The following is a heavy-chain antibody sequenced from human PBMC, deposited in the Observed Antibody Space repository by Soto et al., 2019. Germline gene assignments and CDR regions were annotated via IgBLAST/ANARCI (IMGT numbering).Heavy chain of an antibody. CDR1: GYTFTSYD. V-gene: IGHV1-8*01. CDR2: MNPNSGNT. J-gene: IGHJ4*02. D-gene: IGHD6-13*01. Sequence: QVQLVQSGAEVKKPGASVKVSCKASGYTFTSYDINWVRQATGQGLEWMGWMNPNSGNTNYAQKYRXSVXMTRNTSISTAYMELSSLRSEDTAVYYCARGHSSSWYVCDYWGQGTLVTVSS. CDR3: ARGHSSSWYVCDY.